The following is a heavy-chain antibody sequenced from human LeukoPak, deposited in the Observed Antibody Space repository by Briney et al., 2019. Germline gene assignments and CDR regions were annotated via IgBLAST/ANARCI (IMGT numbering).Heavy chain of an antibody. V-gene: IGHV1-69*05. Sequence: GSSVKVSCKASGGTFSSYAISWVRQAPGQGLEWMGGIIPIFGAANYAQKFQGRVTITTDESTSTAYMELSSLRPEDTAVYYCARGTGLQLPMDVWGKGTTVTVSS. D-gene: IGHD4-11*01. J-gene: IGHJ6*03. CDR1: GGTFSSYA. CDR2: IIPIFGAA. CDR3: ARGTGLQLPMDV.